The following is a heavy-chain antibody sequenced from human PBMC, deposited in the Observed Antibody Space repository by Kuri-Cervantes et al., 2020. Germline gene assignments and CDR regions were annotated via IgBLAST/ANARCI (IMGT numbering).Heavy chain of an antibody. D-gene: IGHD3-10*01. CDR1: GGSISSGGYS. CDR3: ARGWTMVRGVIIQTYDY. CDR2: IYHSGST. Sequence: SQTLSLTCAVSGGSISSGGYSWSWIRQPPGKGLEWIGYIYHSGSTYYNPSLKSRVTISVDTSKNQFSLKLSSVTAADTAVYYCARGWTMVRGVIIQTYDYWGQGTLVTVSS. J-gene: IGHJ4*02. V-gene: IGHV4-30-2*01.